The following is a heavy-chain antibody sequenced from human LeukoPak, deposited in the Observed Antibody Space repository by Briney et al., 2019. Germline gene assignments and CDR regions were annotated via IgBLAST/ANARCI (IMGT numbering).Heavy chain of an antibody. CDR3: ARDFGWELLRPFDY. V-gene: IGHV3-23*01. J-gene: IGHJ4*02. CDR2: IGGSGGNT. Sequence: TGGSLRLSCAASGFTFSSYAMSWVRQSPGKGLEWVSAIGGSGGNTYYADSVKGRFTISRDNSKNSLYLQMNSLRAEDTAVYYCARDFGWELLRPFDYWGQGTLVTVSS. D-gene: IGHD1-26*01. CDR1: GFTFSSYA.